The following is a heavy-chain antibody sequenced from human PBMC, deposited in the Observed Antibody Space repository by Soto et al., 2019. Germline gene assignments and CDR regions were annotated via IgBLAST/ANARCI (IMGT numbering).Heavy chain of an antibody. CDR2: ISTSSSYI. D-gene: IGHD3-10*01. Sequence: EVQLVESGGGLVKPGGSLRLSCAVSGFTFSSFNMNWVRQAPGKGLEWVSSISTSSSYIYYADSVKGRFTISRDNAKNSLYLQMNSLRAEDTAVYYCAREGMLRGTGAGTDDLDYWGQGTLVTVSS. J-gene: IGHJ4*02. V-gene: IGHV3-21*01. CDR1: GFTFSSFN. CDR3: AREGMLRGTGAGTDDLDY.